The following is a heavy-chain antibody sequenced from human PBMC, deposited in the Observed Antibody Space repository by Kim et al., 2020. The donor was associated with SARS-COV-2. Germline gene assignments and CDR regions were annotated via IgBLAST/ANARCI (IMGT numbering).Heavy chain of an antibody. CDR2: ISSSSSYL. V-gene: IGHV3-21*01. D-gene: IGHD6-13*01. J-gene: IGHJ4*02. CDR1: GFTFSIYS. CDR3: ARDAGYSSRLDY. Sequence: GGSLRLSCASSGFTFSIYSMNGVRQAPGKGLEWVSSISSSSSYLYYADSVKGRFTISRDNAKNSLYLQMNSLRAEDTAVYYCARDAGYSSRLDYWGQGTLVTVSS.